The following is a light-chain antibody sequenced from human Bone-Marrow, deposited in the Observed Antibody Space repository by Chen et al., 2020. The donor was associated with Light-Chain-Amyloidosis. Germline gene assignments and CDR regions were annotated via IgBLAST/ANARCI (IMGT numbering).Light chain of an antibody. J-gene: IGLJ3*02. CDR1: TSTSGGNF. CDR3: ATWNFSGGGQGV. CDR2: RDT. V-gene: IGLV1-47*02. Sequence: QSVLNQPPSASGTPGQRVTISCPGSTSTSGGNFISSSRHLPGTAPKLLISRDTQRPSGVADRFSGCKSGTSASLTISGLRSEEEAVYYGATWNFSGGGQGVFGGGTKLTV.